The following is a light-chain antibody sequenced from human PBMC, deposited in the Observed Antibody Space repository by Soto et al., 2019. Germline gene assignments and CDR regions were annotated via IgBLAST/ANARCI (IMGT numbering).Light chain of an antibody. CDR2: GNI. CDR1: SSNIGAGYD. CDR3: HTSDNSRGGAI. V-gene: IGLV1-40*01. Sequence: QSVLTQPPSVSGAPGQWVTISCTGSSSNIGAGYDVHWYQQLPRTAPKLLIYGNINRPSGVPDRFSGSKSDTSASLAITGLQHEDEADYYCHTSDNSRGGAIFGGGTKLTVL. J-gene: IGLJ2*01.